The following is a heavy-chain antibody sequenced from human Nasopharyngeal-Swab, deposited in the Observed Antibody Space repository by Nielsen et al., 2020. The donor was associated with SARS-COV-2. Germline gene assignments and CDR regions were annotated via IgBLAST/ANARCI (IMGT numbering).Heavy chain of an antibody. D-gene: IGHD1-26*01. V-gene: IGHV4-59*08. J-gene: IGHJ4*02. CDR2: IYYSGST. CDR1: GGSFSGYY. Sequence: SETLSLTCAVYGGSFSGYYWSWIRQPPGKGLEWIGYIYYSGSTNYNPSLKSRVTISVDTSKNQFSLKLSSVTAADTAVYYCARAMELHADYWGQGTLVTVSS. CDR3: ARAMELHADY.